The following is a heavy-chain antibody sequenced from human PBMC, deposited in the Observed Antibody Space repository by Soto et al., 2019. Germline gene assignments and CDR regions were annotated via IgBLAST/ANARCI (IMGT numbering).Heavy chain of an antibody. V-gene: IGHV3-21*01. D-gene: IGHD3-10*01. CDR3: ARRLPQSGNFQH. J-gene: IGHJ1*01. CDR2: ISSSSSYI. Sequence: GGSLRLSCAASGFTFSSYSMNWVRQAPGKGLEWVSSISSSSSYIYYADSVKGRFTISRDNAKNSLYLQMNSLRAEDTAVYYCARRLPQSGNFQHWGQGTLVTVSS. CDR1: GFTFSSYS.